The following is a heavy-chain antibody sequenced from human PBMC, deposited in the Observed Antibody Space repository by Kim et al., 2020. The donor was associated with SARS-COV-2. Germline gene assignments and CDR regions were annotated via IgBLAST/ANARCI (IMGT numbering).Heavy chain of an antibody. V-gene: IGHV1-18*04. J-gene: IGHJ3*02. D-gene: IGHD1-26*01. CDR2: ISAYNGNT. CDR3: ARGGWELSSHDAFDI. Sequence: ASVKVSCMASGYTFTSYGISWVRQAPGQGLEWMGWISAYNGNTNYAQKLQGRVTMTTDTSTSTAYMELRSLRSDDTAVYYCARGGWELSSHDAFDIWGQGTMVTVSS. CDR1: GYTFTSYG.